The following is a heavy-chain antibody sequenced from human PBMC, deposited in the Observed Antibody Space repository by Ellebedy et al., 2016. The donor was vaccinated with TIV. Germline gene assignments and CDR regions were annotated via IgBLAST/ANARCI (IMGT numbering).Heavy chain of an antibody. D-gene: IGHD3-10*01. CDR1: GFTFNSYA. CDR2: ISGNGYTT. V-gene: IGHV3-23*01. J-gene: IGHJ4*02. CDR3: ANGELSF. Sequence: PGGSLRLSCAASGFTFNSYAMSWVRQTPGKGLQWVSAISGNGYTTYYADSMKGRFTISRDNSKNTLYLQLNSLRVGDTAVYYCANGELSFWGQGTLVTVSS.